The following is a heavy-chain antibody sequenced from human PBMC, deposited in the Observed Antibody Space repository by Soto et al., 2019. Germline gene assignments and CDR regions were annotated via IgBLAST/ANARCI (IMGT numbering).Heavy chain of an antibody. D-gene: IGHD1-26*01. CDR1: GGSISSGDYY. CDR2: IYYSGST. Sequence: QVQLQESGPGLVKPSQTLSLTCTVSGGSISSGDYYWSWIRQPPGKGLEWIGYIYYSGSTYYNPSLKGGCSISVDTSKSQFSLKRSSGTAAGTAVYYCARQRYSGSWDFDYWGQGTLVTVSS. CDR3: ARQRYSGSWDFDY. J-gene: IGHJ4*02. V-gene: IGHV4-30-4*01.